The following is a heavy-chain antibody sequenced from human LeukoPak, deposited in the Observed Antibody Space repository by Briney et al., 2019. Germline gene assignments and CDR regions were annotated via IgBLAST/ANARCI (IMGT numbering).Heavy chain of an antibody. CDR2: ISYDGSNK. V-gene: IGHV3-30-3*01. D-gene: IGHD5-18*01. CDR3: ARPTWIQLWSHFDY. CDR1: GFTFSSYW. Sequence: PGGSLRLSCAASGFTFSSYWMNWARQAPGKGLEWVAVISYDGSNKYYADSVKGRFTISRDNSKNTLYLQMNSLRAEDTAVYYCARPTWIQLWSHFDYWGQGTLVTVSS. J-gene: IGHJ4*02.